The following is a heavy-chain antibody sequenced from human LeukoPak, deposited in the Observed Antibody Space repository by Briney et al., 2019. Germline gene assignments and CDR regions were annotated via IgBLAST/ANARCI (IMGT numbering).Heavy chain of an antibody. V-gene: IGHV4-59*12. CDR3: ARPRVRGIIIRGFDY. J-gene: IGHJ4*02. Sequence: SETLSLTCTVSGGSISSYYWSWIRQPPGKGLEWIGYIHYSGSTNYNPSLKSRVTISVDTSKNQFSLKLSSVTAADTAVYYCARPRVRGIIIRGFDYWGQGTLVTVSS. CDR1: GGSISSYY. CDR2: IHYSGST. D-gene: IGHD3-10*01.